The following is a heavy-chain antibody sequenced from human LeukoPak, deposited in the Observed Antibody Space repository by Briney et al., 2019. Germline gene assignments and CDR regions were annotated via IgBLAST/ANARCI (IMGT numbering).Heavy chain of an antibody. J-gene: IGHJ4*02. V-gene: IGHV3-53*01. CDR1: GFTVSSSY. CDR3: AREVVSTPSYFDS. CDR2: FYRGDST. D-gene: IGHD2-15*01. Sequence: GGSLRLSCAASGFTVSSSYMYWVRQAPGKGLEWVSFFYRGDSTYYAESVRGRFTISRNNSKNTLYLLMNSLIPEYTAVYYCAREVVSTPSYFDSWGQGTLVTVSS.